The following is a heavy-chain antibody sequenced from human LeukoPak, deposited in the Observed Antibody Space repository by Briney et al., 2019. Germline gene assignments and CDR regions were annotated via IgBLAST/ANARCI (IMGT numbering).Heavy chain of an antibody. J-gene: IGHJ4*02. D-gene: IGHD6-13*01. Sequence: GGSLRLSCAASGFTFSSYGMHWVRQAPGKGLEWVAFIRYDGSNKYYADSVKGRFTISRDNSKNTLYLQMNSLRAEDTAVYYCAKDSRIAAAGTIGHSNYFDYWGQGTLVTVSS. CDR1: GFTFSSYG. CDR2: IRYDGSNK. V-gene: IGHV3-30*02. CDR3: AKDSRIAAAGTIGHSNYFDY.